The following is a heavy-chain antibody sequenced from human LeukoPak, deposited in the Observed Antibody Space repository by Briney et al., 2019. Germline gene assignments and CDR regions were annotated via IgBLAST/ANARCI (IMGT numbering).Heavy chain of an antibody. D-gene: IGHD2-2*01. V-gene: IGHV3-21*04. CDR3: AKGPHSSANYLFDS. CDR2: ISSSSSYI. J-gene: IGHJ4*02. Sequence: GGSLRLSCAASGFTFSSYSMNWVCQAPGKGLEWVSSISSSSSYIYYADSVKGRFTISRDNAENSLYLQMNNLRAEDTAVYYCAKGPHSSANYLFDSWGQGTLVTVSS. CDR1: GFTFSSYS.